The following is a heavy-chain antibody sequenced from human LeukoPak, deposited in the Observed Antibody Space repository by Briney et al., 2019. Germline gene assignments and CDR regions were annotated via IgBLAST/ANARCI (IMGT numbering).Heavy chain of an antibody. CDR1: GYTFTSYG. Sequence: ASVKVSCKASGYTFTSYGISWVRQAPGQGLEWMGWISAYNGNTNYAQKLQGRVTMTTDTSASTAYLELSSLRSEDTAVYYCARDGAAEGYYYFDYWGQGTLVTVSS. D-gene: IGHD3-16*01. CDR2: ISAYNGNT. J-gene: IGHJ4*02. V-gene: IGHV1-18*01. CDR3: ARDGAAEGYYYFDY.